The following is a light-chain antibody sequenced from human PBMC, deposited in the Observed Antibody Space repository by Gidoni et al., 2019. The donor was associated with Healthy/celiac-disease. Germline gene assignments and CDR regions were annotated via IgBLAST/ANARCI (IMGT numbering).Light chain of an antibody. J-gene: IGKJ2*01. CDR2: KAS. V-gene: IGKV1-5*03. Sequence: DIQMTQYPSTLSASVGSRVTITCRASQSISSWLAWYQQKPGKAPKLLIYKASSLESGVPSRFSGSGSGTEFTLTISSLQPDDFATYYCQQYNSYPYTFXQXTKLEIK. CDR3: QQYNSYPYT. CDR1: QSISSW.